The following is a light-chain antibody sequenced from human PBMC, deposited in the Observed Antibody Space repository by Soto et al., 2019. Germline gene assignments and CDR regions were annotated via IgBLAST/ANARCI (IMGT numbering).Light chain of an antibody. V-gene: IGLV2-14*01. CDR1: SSDVGGYNY. Sequence: QSVLTQPASVSGSPGQSITISCPGTSSDVGGYNYVSWYQQHPGKAPKVMIYEVSHRPSGVSDRFSGSKSGNTASLTISGLQAEDEADYYCSSYTTSTTLVVFGGGTKLTVL. CDR3: SSYTTSTTLVV. CDR2: EVS. J-gene: IGLJ3*02.